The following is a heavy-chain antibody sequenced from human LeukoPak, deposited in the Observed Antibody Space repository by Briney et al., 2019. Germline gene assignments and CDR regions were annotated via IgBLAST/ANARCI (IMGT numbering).Heavy chain of an antibody. Sequence: GASVKVSCKASGYTFTSYGISWVRQAPGQGLEWMGRINVYNGNTNYAQKVQGRVTMTTDTSTTTAYMEVRSLRSDDTAVYYCARSAGSYNFDYWGQGTLVTVSS. CDR3: ARSAGSYNFDY. J-gene: IGHJ4*02. V-gene: IGHV1-18*01. D-gene: IGHD1-26*01. CDR1: GYTFTSYG. CDR2: INVYNGNT.